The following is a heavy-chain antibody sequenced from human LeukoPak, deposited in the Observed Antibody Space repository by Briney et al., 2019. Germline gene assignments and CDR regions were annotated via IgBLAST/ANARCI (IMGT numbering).Heavy chain of an antibody. D-gene: IGHD3-10*01. CDR2: IYYSGST. J-gene: IGHJ6*02. Sequence: SETLSLTCTVSGGSISSYYWSWLRQPPGKGLEWIGYIYYSGSTNYNPSLKRRVTISVDTSKNQFSLKLSSVTAADTAVYYCARDLSGNYGSGTFGMDVWGQGTTVTVSS. CDR1: GGSISSYY. V-gene: IGHV4-59*01. CDR3: ARDLSGNYGSGTFGMDV.